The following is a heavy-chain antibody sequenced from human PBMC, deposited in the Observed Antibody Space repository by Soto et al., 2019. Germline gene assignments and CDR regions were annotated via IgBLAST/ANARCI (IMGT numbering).Heavy chain of an antibody. CDR3: ARDRAGAQYGLDV. CDR2: ISSSSSTI. D-gene: IGHD1-26*01. CDR1: GFTFSSYS. V-gene: IGHV3-48*01. J-gene: IGHJ6*02. Sequence: EVQLVESGGGLVQPGGSLRLSCAASGFTFSSYSMNWVRQAPGKGLEWVSYISSSSSTIYYVDSVKGRFTISRDNAKNSLYLQMKSLRGEDAAVDYCARDRAGAQYGLDVWGQGTTVTVSS.